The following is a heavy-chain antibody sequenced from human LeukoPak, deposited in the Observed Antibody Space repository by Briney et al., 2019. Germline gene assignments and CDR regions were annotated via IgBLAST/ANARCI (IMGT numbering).Heavy chain of an antibody. V-gene: IGHV2-5*02. Sequence: SGPTLVKPTQTLTLTCTFSGFSHSTGAVGVGWFRQPPGKALEWLALIYWDDDKRYSPSLRSRLTITKDTSKNQVILTMTNMDPVDTATYYCAHRRDWFDPWGQGTLVTVSS. CDR1: GFSHSTGAVG. J-gene: IGHJ5*02. CDR3: AHRRDWFDP. CDR2: IYWDDDK.